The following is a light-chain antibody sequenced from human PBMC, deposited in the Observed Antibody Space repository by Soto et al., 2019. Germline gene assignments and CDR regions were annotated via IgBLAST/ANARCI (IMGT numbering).Light chain of an antibody. CDR3: LVWDDSLSGPV. CDR2: SDN. V-gene: IGLV1-44*01. CDR1: ASNIGRNT. Sequence: QSVLTQPPSASGTPGQRVTISCSGGASNIGRNTVNWYQDLPGTAPKLLISSDNKRPSGVPDRFSGSRSGTSASLAISGLQSEDEADYYCLVWDDSLSGPVFGGGTQLT. J-gene: IGLJ3*02.